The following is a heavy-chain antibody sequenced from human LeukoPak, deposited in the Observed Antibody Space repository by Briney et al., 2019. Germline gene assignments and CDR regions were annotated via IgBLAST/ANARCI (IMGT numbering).Heavy chain of an antibody. V-gene: IGHV3-9*01. D-gene: IGHD6-19*01. J-gene: IGHJ4*02. Sequence: KPGGSLRLSCAASGFTFDDYAMHWVRQAPGKGLEWVSGISWNSGSIGYADSVKGRFTISRDNAKNSLYLQMNSLRAEDTALYYCAKDMRGSSGWYYVDYWGQGTLVTVSS. CDR2: ISWNSGSI. CDR1: GFTFDDYA. CDR3: AKDMRGSSGWYYVDY.